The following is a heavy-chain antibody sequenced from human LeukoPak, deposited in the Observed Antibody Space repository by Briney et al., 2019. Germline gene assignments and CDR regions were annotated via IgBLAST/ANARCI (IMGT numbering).Heavy chain of an antibody. CDR2: IVVGSGNT. CDR1: GFTFTSSA. V-gene: IGHV1-58*02. Sequence: ASVKVSCKASGFTFTSSAMQWVRQARGQRLEWIGWIVVGSGNTKYAQKFQERVTITRDMSTSTAYMELSSLRSEDTAVYYCTTGGSGSYPPLDYWGQGTLVTVSS. J-gene: IGHJ4*02. CDR3: TTGGSGSYPPLDY. D-gene: IGHD3-10*01.